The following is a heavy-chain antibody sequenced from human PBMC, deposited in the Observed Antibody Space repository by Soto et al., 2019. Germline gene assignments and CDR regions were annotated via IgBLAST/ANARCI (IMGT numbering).Heavy chain of an antibody. D-gene: IGHD3-3*01. CDR2: ISGGGNDR. V-gene: IGHV3-23*01. J-gene: IGHJ4*02. Sequence: GGSLRLSCAASGFTFSSYAMSWVRQAPGRGLEWVSAISGGGNDRFYADSVRGRFTISRDNSRNTLYLHMNSLRAEDTAVHYCARGVFRASTDTEPFDSWGQGTMVTVAS. CDR1: GFTFSSYA. CDR3: ARGVFRASTDTEPFDS.